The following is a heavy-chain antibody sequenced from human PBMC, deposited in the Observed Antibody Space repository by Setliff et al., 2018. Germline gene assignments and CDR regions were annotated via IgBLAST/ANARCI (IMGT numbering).Heavy chain of an antibody. Sequence: PGGSLRLSCAASGFTFSSYAMNWVRQAPGKGLEWVSAISGSGGSTYYADSVKGRFTISRDNSKNTLYLQMNSLRAEDTAVYYCARTCSGSGCYAGLESWGQGTPVTVSS. V-gene: IGHV3-23*01. J-gene: IGHJ4*02. D-gene: IGHD2-15*01. CDR1: GFTFSSYA. CDR3: ARTCSGSGCYAGLES. CDR2: ISGSGGST.